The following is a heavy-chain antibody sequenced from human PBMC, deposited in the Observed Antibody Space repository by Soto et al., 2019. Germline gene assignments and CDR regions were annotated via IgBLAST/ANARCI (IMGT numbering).Heavy chain of an antibody. J-gene: IGHJ5*02. Sequence: ASVKVSCKAAGYTFTSYGISWVRQAPGQGLEWMGWISAYNGNTNYAQKLQGRVTMTTDTSTSTAYMELRSLRSDDTAVYYCAREVVRVAGTRWFDPWGQGTQVTISS. CDR2: ISAYNGNT. CDR3: AREVVRVAGTRWFDP. D-gene: IGHD6-19*01. V-gene: IGHV1-18*01. CDR1: GYTFTSYG.